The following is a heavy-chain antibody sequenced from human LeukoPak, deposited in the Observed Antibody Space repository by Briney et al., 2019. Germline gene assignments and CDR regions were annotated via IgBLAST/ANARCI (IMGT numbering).Heavy chain of an antibody. Sequence: GGSLRLSCSASGFTFSRYAMHWVRQSPGRGLEYVSAISSNGGSTYYADSVKGRFTITRDNTKNTLYLQMSSLRAEDTAVYYCVKGVLRGVIITFDYWGQGTLVTVSS. V-gene: IGHV3-64D*09. CDR1: GFTFSRYA. D-gene: IGHD3-10*01. J-gene: IGHJ4*02. CDR3: VKGVLRGVIITFDY. CDR2: ISSNGGST.